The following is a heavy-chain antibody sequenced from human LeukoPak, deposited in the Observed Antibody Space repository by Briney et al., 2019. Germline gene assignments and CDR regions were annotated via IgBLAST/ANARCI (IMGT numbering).Heavy chain of an antibody. CDR2: INHSGST. CDR3: ARRGGEQWLVNYYYYMDV. Sequence: SETLSLTCAVYGGSFSGYYWSWIRQPPGKGLEWIGEINHSGSTNYNPSLKSRVTISVDTSKNQFSLKLSSVTAADMAVYYCARRGGEQWLVNYYYYMDVWGKGTTVTVSS. D-gene: IGHD6-19*01. J-gene: IGHJ6*03. CDR1: GGSFSGYY. V-gene: IGHV4-34*01.